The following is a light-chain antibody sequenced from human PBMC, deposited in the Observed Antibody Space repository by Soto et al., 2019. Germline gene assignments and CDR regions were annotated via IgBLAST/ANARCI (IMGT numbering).Light chain of an antibody. J-gene: IGKJ5*01. CDR1: ESVGRH. CDR2: DAS. CDR3: QQYDNSPIT. Sequence: EVVVTQSPATLSVSPGERATLSCSASESVGRHLAWYHQKPGQAPKLLICDASTRATGVPARFSSTGSETDFTLTISRLEPEDFAVYYCQQYDNSPITFGQGTRLEI. V-gene: IGKV3-15*01.